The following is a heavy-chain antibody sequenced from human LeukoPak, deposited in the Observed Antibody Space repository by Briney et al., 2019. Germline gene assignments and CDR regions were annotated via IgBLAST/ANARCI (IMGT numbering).Heavy chain of an antibody. CDR3: TTDVGDCGDGIGYSGDAFDV. Sequence: GSVTLSCIVSGYSLSDLSMRWVRQAPGEGLEWMGCSYNGESEPAYENNFQGRVTLTEDTWTDTAYMEIHNLRPDDSAMYYCTTDVGDCGDGIGYSGDAFDVWGQGKMVTVSS. V-gene: IGHV1-24*01. D-gene: IGHD2-15*01. CDR1: GYSLSDLS. J-gene: IGHJ3*01. CDR2: SYNGESEP.